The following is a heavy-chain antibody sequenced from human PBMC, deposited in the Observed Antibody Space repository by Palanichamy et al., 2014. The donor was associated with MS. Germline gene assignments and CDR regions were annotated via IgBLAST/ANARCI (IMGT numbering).Heavy chain of an antibody. V-gene: IGHV1-3*01. CDR1: GYTFISYA. D-gene: IGHD2-2*01. CDR3: ARAGIVVVPVAPYFYAMDV. J-gene: IGHJ6*02. Sequence: QVQLVQSGAEVKMPGASVKVSCKASGYTFISYAIHWVRQAPGQSLEWMGWINAGNGDTTSSQKFQGRVTITSDTSASIAYMDLSSLTSEDTAVYYCARAGIVVVPVAPYFYAMDVWGQGTTVTVSS. CDR2: INAGNGDT.